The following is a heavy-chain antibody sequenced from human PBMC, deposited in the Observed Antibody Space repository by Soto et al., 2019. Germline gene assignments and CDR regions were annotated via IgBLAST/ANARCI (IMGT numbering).Heavy chain of an antibody. CDR1: GFTFSSYW. J-gene: IGHJ6*03. CDR3: ARAQPVYDFWSGSDYYYMDV. Sequence: PGGSLRLSCAASGFTFSSYWMHWVRQAPGKGLVWVSRINSDGSSTSYADSVKGRFTISRDNAKNTLYLQMNSLRAEDTAVYYCARAQPVYDFWSGSDYYYMDVWGKGTTVTVSS. CDR2: INSDGSST. D-gene: IGHD3-3*01. V-gene: IGHV3-74*01.